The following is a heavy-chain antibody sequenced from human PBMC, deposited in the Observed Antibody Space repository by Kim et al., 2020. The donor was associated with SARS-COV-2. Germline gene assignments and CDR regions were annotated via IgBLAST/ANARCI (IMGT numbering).Heavy chain of an antibody. J-gene: IGHJ3*02. CDR2: IRSKANSYTT. D-gene: IGHD6-13*01. Sequence: GGSLRLSCAASGFTFSSSAMHWVRQASGKGLEWVGRIRSKANSYTTAYAASVKGRFTISRDDSKNTAYLQMNSLKTEDTAVYYCTRVPFYSSNWCDAFDIWGQGTLVTVSS. CDR1: GFTFSSSA. CDR3: TRVPFYSSNWCDAFDI. V-gene: IGHV3-73*01.